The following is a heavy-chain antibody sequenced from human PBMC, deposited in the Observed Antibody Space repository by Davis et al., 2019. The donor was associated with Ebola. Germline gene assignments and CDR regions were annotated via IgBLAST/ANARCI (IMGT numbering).Heavy chain of an antibody. J-gene: IGHJ4*02. V-gene: IGHV5-51*01. CDR2: IYPDDFDT. CDR3: ARHASGAGYFDY. CDR1: GYSFTNYW. Sequence: GESLKISCQTSGYSFTNYWIGWVRQLPGKGLEWMGIIYPDDFDTRYSPSFQGQVTISADKSISTAYLQWSSLKASDTAMYYCARHASGAGYFDYWGQGTLVTVSS. D-gene: IGHD1-26*01.